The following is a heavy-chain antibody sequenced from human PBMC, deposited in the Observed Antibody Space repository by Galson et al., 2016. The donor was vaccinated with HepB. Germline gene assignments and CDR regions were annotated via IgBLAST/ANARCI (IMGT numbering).Heavy chain of an antibody. V-gene: IGHV4-39*01. CDR2: IYDSGST. Sequence: ETLSLTCTVSGGSISYTSYYWGWIRQPPGKGLEWIGSIYDSGSTYYNPSLKSRVTISIDTSKNQISLKLSSVTAADTAEYYCARRICTGGNCYSGFDPWGQGTLVTVSA. CDR3: ARRICTGGNCYSGFDP. CDR1: GGSISYTSYY. J-gene: IGHJ5*02. D-gene: IGHD2-15*01.